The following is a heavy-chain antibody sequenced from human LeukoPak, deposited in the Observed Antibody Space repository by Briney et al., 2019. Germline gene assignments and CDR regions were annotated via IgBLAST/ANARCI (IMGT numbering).Heavy chain of an antibody. V-gene: IGHV3-21*01. CDR1: GFTFSSYS. CDR2: ISSSSSYI. Sequence: PGGSLRLSCAASGFTFSSYSMNWVRQAPGKGLEWVSSISSSSSYIYYADSVKGRFTISRDNAKNSLYLQMNSLRAEDTAVYYCARGYSSSRKPYYMDVWGKGTTVTISS. D-gene: IGHD6-13*01. CDR3: ARGYSSSRKPYYMDV. J-gene: IGHJ6*03.